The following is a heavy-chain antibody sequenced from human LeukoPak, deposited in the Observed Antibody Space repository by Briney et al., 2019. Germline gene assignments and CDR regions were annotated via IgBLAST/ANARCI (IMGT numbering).Heavy chain of an antibody. J-gene: IGHJ4*02. Sequence: GGSLRLSCAGSGFTFSSYSMHWVRQAPGKGLEWVAVISYDGRNKFYADSVKGRFTISRDNSKNTLYLQMNSLRAEDTAVYYCARGHDYGNYWGQGTLVTVSS. CDR1: GFTFSSYS. CDR2: ISYDGRNK. CDR3: ARGHDYGNY. D-gene: IGHD4-17*01. V-gene: IGHV3-30*04.